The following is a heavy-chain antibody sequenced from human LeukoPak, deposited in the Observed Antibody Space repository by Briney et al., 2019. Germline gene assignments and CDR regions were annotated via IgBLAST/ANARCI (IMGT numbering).Heavy chain of an antibody. CDR1: GYTFINFA. J-gene: IGHJ4*02. CDR2: INAGNGNT. Sequence: ASVKVSCKASGYTFINFAINWGRQAPGQRPEWMGWINAGNGNTKYSQKFQGRVTITRDTSASTAYMELSSLRSEDTAVYYCARAPSGWPIDYWGQGTLVTVSS. CDR3: ARAPSGWPIDY. V-gene: IGHV1-3*01. D-gene: IGHD6-19*01.